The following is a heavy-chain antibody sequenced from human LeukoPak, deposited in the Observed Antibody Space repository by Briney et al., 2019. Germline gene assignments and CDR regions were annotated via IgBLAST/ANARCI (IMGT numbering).Heavy chain of an antibody. CDR1: GGSISSYY. CDR3: AREDAVSSDDAFDL. CDR2: MSYTGSN. D-gene: IGHD6-19*01. V-gene: IGHV4-59*12. J-gene: IGHJ3*01. Sequence: SETLSLTCTVSGGSISSYYWTWIRQPPGKGLEWIGYMSYTGSNNYNPSLKSRVSISIDTSKNQFSLSLSAVTAADTAMYYCAREDAVSSDDAFDLWGQGTMVTVSS.